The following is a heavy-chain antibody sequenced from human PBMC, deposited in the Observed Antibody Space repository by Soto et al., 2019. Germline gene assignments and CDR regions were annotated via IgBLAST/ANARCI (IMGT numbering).Heavy chain of an antibody. CDR3: ARVLEDYIWGSYRYYYYMDV. Sequence: EVQLVESGGGLVQPGGSLRLSCAASGFTVSSNYMSWVRQAPGKGLEWVSAIYSGGSTYYEDSVKGRFTISRDNSKNPLYLQMNSQRAEDTAVYYCARVLEDYIWGSYRYYYYMDVWGKGTTVTVSS. CDR1: GFTVSSNY. J-gene: IGHJ6*03. CDR2: IYSGGST. D-gene: IGHD3-16*02. V-gene: IGHV3-66*01.